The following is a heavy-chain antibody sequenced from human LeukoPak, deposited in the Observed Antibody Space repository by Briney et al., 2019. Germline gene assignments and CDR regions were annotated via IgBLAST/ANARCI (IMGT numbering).Heavy chain of an antibody. V-gene: IGHV1-69*04. J-gene: IGHJ5*02. Sequence: ASVKVSCKASGGTFSSYAISWVRQAPGQGLEWMGRIIPILGIANYAQKFQGRVTITADKSTSTAYMELSSLRSEDTAVYYCARVNDWGGSLLPIDPWGQGTLVTVSS. CDR3: ARVNDWGGSLLPIDP. CDR1: GGTFSSYA. D-gene: IGHD2-15*01. CDR2: IIPILGIA.